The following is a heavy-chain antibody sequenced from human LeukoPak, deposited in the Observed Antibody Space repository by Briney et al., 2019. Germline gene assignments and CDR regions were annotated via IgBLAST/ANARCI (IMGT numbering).Heavy chain of an antibody. CDR1: GYTFTGYY. CDR3: ARVSTVTRRETLLY. CDR2: INPNSGGT. V-gene: IGHV1-2*02. J-gene: IGHJ4*02. Sequence: GASVKVSCKASGYTFTGYYMHWVRHAPGQGLEWMGWINPNSGGTNYAQKFQGRVTMTRDTSISTAYMELSRLRSDDTAVYYCARVSTVTRRETLLYWGQGTLVTVSS. D-gene: IGHD4-17*01.